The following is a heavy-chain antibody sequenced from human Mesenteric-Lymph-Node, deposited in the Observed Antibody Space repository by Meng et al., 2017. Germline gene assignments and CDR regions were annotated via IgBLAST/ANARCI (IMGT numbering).Heavy chain of an antibody. CDR2: INAYNGDT. J-gene: IGHJ4*02. CDR3: ARVEVGITSGDY. Sequence: QAQMAQSGGEVKKPGASVKVSCKASGYTFTNYGSTWVRQAPGQGLEWMGWINAYNGDTNYAQTLQGRVTMTTDTSTSTAYMELRSLRSDDTAVYYCARVEVGITSGDYWGQGTLVTVSS. CDR1: GYTFTNYG. V-gene: IGHV1-18*01. D-gene: IGHD1-26*01.